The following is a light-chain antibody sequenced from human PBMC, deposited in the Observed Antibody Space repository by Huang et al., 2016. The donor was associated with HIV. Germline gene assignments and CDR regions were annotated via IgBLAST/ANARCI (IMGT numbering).Light chain of an antibody. CDR3: QKYNSAPPT. J-gene: IGKJ1*01. CDR1: HDIYNY. V-gene: IGKV1-27*01. CDR2: AAS. Sequence: DIQMTQSPSSLSASVGERFSITCRASHDIYNYLAWYQQKPGKPPKLLISAASTLQSGVPSRFSGSGSGTEFTLTISSLQPEDVATYYCQKYNSAPPTFGQGTKVEIK.